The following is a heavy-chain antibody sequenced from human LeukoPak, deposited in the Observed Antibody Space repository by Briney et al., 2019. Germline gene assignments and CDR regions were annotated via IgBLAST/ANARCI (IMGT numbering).Heavy chain of an antibody. J-gene: IGHJ6*03. V-gene: IGHV1-2*02. CDR1: GYTFANYH. Sequence: GASVKVSCKASGYTFANYHIHWVRQAPGQGLEWMGWINPSSGGTNYAQNFQGRVTMTRDTSISTAYMELSRLRSDDTAVYYCARGVAGVYFYYYMDVWGKGTTVTVSS. CDR3: ARGVAGVYFYYYMDV. D-gene: IGHD1-14*01. CDR2: INPSSGGT.